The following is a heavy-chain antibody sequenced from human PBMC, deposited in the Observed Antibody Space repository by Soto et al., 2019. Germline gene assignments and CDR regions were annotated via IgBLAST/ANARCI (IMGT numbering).Heavy chain of an antibody. CDR1: GGTSHTYT. CDR2: IIPKYDSV. Sequence: QVQLVQSGAEVKKPGSSVKVSCEAFGGTSHTYTINWVRQAPRQGLEWIGQIIPKYDSVNYAQSFQGRVTISADITTNTAYMELSSLRSEDTALYYCATWRSYSGSYCFDYWGQGTLVSVSS. V-gene: IGHV1-69*06. J-gene: IGHJ4*02. CDR3: ATWRSYSGSYCFDY. D-gene: IGHD1-26*01.